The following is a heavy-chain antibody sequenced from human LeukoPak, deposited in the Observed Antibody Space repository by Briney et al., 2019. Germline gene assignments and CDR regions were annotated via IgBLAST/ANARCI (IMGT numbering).Heavy chain of an antibody. Sequence: ASVKVSCKASGYTFTGYYMHWVRQAPGQGLEWMGWISAYNSNTNYAQKLQGRVTMTTDTSTSTAYMELRSLRSDDTAVYYCARDTYLNGMDVWGQGTTVTVSS. CDR2: ISAYNSNT. D-gene: IGHD2-8*01. CDR1: GYTFTGYY. V-gene: IGHV1-18*04. J-gene: IGHJ6*02. CDR3: ARDTYLNGMDV.